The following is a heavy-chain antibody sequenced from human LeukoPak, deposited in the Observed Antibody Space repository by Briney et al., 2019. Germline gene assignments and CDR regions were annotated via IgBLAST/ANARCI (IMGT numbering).Heavy chain of an antibody. D-gene: IGHD6-6*01. J-gene: IGHJ4*02. CDR2: IKSKTDGGTT. Sequence: GGSLRLSCAASGFTFSNAWMSWVRQAPGKGLEWVGRIKSKTDGGTTDYAAPVKGRFTISRDDSKNTLYLQMNSLKTEDTAVYYCAKDGEVEYSSSEGYWGQGTLVTVSS. CDR1: GFTFSNAW. V-gene: IGHV3-15*01. CDR3: AKDGEVEYSSSEGY.